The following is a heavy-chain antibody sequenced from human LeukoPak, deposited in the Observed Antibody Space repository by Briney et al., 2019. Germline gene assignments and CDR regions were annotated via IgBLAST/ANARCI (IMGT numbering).Heavy chain of an antibody. CDR2: INHSGST. CDR1: GGSFSGYY. V-gene: IGHV4-34*01. D-gene: IGHD3-3*01. CDR3: ARGPPITIFGVVIRRPPGSFDI. J-gene: IGHJ3*02. Sequence: SETLSLTCAVYGGSFSGYYWSWIRQSPGKGLEWIGEINHSGSTNYNPSLKSRVTISVDTSKNQFSLKLSSVTAADTAVYYCARGPPITIFGVVIRRPPGSFDIWGQGTMVTVSS.